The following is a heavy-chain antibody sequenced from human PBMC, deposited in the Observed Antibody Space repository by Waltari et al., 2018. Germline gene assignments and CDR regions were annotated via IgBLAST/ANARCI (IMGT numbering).Heavy chain of an antibody. CDR2: ISAYNGNT. CDR3: ASVEMVRGDIGDAFDI. Sequence: QVQLVQSGAEVKKPGASVKVSCKASGYTFTSYGISWVRQATGQGLEWIGWISAYNGNTNYAQKLQGRVTMTTDTSTSTAYMELRSLRSDDTAVYYCASVEMVRGDIGDAFDIWGQGTMVTVSS. J-gene: IGHJ3*02. CDR1: GYTFTSYG. V-gene: IGHV1-18*01. D-gene: IGHD3-10*01.